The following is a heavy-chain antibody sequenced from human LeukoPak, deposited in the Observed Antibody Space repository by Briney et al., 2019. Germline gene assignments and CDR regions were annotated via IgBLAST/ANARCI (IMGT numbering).Heavy chain of an antibody. Sequence: GGSVRLSRAATGFTFSDYYMSWPRQAPGKGLEWISYISSSGSADYYADSVQGRFTVSRDNAKSSLYLQMNSLRAEDTAVYYCARTQKYYDLWSGMNWGQGTLVTVSS. CDR2: ISSSGSAD. D-gene: IGHD3-3*01. CDR1: GFTFSDYY. J-gene: IGHJ4*02. V-gene: IGHV3-11*04. CDR3: ARTQKYYDLWSGMN.